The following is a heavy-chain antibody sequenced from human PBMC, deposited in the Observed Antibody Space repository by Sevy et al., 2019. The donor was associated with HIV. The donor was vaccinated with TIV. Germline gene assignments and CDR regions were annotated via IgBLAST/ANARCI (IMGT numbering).Heavy chain of an antibody. CDR3: VKDSGRYWIGGSCYSYCLDF. CDR1: GFSIDDYA. J-gene: IGHJ4*02. Sequence: GGSLRLSCAASGFSIDDYAMHWVRQGPGKGLEWVSLISWDGDIKYYVDSVRGRFTISRDTSKNSLYLQMNSVRVEDTALYYCVKDSGRYWIGGSCYSYCLDFWGQGTLVTVSS. V-gene: IGHV3-43D*04. CDR2: ISWDGDIK. D-gene: IGHD2-15*01.